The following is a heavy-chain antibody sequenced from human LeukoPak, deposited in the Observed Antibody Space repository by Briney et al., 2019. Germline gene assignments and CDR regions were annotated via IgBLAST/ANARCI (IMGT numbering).Heavy chain of an antibody. CDR3: ASRRDDAFDI. V-gene: IGHV3-53*01. J-gene: IGHJ3*02. CDR1: GFTVSSNY. Sequence: GRSLRLSCAASGFTVSSNYMSWVRQAPGKGLEWVSVIYSGGSTYYADSVKGRFTISRDNSKNTLYLQMNSLRAEDTAVYYCASRRDDAFDIWGQGTMVTVSS. CDR2: IYSGGST.